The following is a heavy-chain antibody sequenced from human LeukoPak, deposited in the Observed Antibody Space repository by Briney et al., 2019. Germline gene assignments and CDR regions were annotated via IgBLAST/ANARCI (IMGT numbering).Heavy chain of an antibody. CDR1: GYTFTSYD. CDR2: MNPNSGNT. CDR3: ARVVGDGSGSYYVYFDY. Sequence: ASVKVSCKASGYTFTSYDINWVRQATGQGLEWMGWMNPNSGNTGYAQKFQGRVTMTRNTSISTAYMELSSLRSEDTAVYYCARVVGDGSGSYYVYFDYWGRGTLVTVSS. J-gene: IGHJ4*02. V-gene: IGHV1-8*01. D-gene: IGHD3-10*01.